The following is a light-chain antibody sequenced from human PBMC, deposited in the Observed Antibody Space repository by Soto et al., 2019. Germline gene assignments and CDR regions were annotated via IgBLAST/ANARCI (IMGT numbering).Light chain of an antibody. CDR1: QSISGW. J-gene: IGKJ1*01. CDR3: QQRSNSPPT. CDR2: DAS. Sequence: TQTGNTPSASVGDRVTITRRASQSISGWLAWYQQRPGKAPKLLIYDASILESGVSGRFSGSGSGTDFTLTISSLEPEDFAGYYCQQRSNSPPTFGQGTKVDIK. V-gene: IGKV1-5*01.